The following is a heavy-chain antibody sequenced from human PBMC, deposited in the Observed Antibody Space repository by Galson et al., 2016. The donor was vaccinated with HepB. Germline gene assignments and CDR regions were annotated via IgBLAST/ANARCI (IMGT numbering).Heavy chain of an antibody. CDR1: GYSFSSYS. J-gene: IGHJ4*02. D-gene: IGHD4-11*01. Sequence: SVKVSCKASGYSFSSYSIHWVRQAPGQGLGWMGIINRNGGSTTYAQKFQGRVTMTRDTSTNTVYMELSSLRSEDTAVYYCAREYFWDSRFYFDYWGQGTLVSVSS. CDR3: AREYFWDSRFYFDY. CDR2: INRNGGST. V-gene: IGHV1-46*03.